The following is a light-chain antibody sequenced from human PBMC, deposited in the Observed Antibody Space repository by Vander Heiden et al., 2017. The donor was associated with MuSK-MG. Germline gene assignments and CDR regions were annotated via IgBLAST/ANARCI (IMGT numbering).Light chain of an antibody. Sequence: DIVMTQSRDSLAVSLGERATINCKSSQSVLYSSNNKNYLAWYQQKPGQPPKLLIYWASTRESGVPDRFSGSGSGTDFTLTISSLQAEDVAVYYCQQDDSTPWTFGQGTKVEIK. CDR1: QSVLYSSNNKNY. CDR2: WAS. J-gene: IGKJ1*01. CDR3: QQDDSTPWT. V-gene: IGKV4-1*01.